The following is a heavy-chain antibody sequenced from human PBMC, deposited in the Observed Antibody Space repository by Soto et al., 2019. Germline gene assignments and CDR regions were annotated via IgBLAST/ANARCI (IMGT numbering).Heavy chain of an antibody. V-gene: IGHV1-69*02. J-gene: IGHJ4*02. Sequence: QVQLVQSGPEVKMPGSSVKVSCKASGDTFHSYTINWVRQAPGQGLQWMGRTIPILAMSNYALKFQGRVTITADKSRTTAYMELSRLRSDDTAVYYCAASYGSGSRAFDYWGQGTLVTVSS. CDR3: AASYGSGSRAFDY. CDR2: TIPILAMS. CDR1: GDTFHSYT. D-gene: IGHD3-10*01.